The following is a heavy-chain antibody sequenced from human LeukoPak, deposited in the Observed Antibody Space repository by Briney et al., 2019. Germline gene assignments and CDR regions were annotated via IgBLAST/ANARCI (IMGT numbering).Heavy chain of an antibody. CDR1: GFTISSYE. D-gene: IGHD6-19*01. J-gene: IGHJ4*02. Sequence: NSGGSLRLSCAASGFTISSYEMNWVRQAPGKGLEWVSSISSSTSYIYYADSLKGRFTISRDNAKNSLYLQMNSLRAEDTAVYYCARDPLGYSSGTYYFDYWGQGTLVTVSS. V-gene: IGHV3-21*01. CDR3: ARDPLGYSSGTYYFDY. CDR2: ISSSTSYI.